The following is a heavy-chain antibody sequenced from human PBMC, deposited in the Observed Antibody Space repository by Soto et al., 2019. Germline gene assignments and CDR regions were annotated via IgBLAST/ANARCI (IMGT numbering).Heavy chain of an antibody. CDR1: GGSFSGYY. CDR3: ARAPYSGSYYGWFDP. J-gene: IGHJ5*02. Sequence: SETLSLTCAVYGGSFSGYYWSWIRQPPGKGLEWIGEINHSGSTNYNPSLKSRVTISVDTSKNQFSLKLSPVTAADTAVYYCARAPYSGSYYGWFDPWGQGTLVTVSS. D-gene: IGHD1-26*01. CDR2: INHSGST. V-gene: IGHV4-34*01.